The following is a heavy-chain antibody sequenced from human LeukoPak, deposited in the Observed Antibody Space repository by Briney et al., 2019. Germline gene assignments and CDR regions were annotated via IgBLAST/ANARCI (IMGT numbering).Heavy chain of an antibody. D-gene: IGHD4-17*01. CDR3: ARVPPFDYGDYEGWFDP. V-gene: IGHV3-21*01. CDR2: ISSSSSYI. J-gene: IGHJ5*02. CDR1: GFTFSSYS. Sequence: GGSLRLSCAASGFTFSSYSMNWVRQAPGMGLEWVSSISSSSSYIYYADSVKGRFTISRDNAKNSLYLQMNSLRAEDTAVYYCARVPPFDYGDYEGWFDPWGQGTLVTVSS.